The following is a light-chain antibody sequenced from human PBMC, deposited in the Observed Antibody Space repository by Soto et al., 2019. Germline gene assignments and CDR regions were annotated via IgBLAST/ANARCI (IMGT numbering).Light chain of an antibody. CDR3: AAWDDSLNGVV. CDR1: SSNIGSNT. Sequence: QSVLTQPPSASGTPGQRVTISCSGSSSNIGSNTVNWYQQLPGTAPKLLIYSNNQRPSGVPDRFSGSKSGNSASLAISGLQSEDEADYYCAAWDDSLNGVVFGGGTPLTVL. V-gene: IGLV1-44*01. CDR2: SNN. J-gene: IGLJ2*01.